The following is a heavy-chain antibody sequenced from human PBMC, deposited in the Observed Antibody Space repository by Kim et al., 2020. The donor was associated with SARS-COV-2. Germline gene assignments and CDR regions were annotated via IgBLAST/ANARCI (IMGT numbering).Heavy chain of an antibody. J-gene: IGHJ4*02. D-gene: IGHD5-18*01. CDR3: ARDRVTYSYGYWFSY. Sequence: DSVKGRFTISRDNSKNTLYLQMNSLRAEDTAVYYCARDRVTYSYGYWFSYWGQGTLVTVSS. V-gene: IGHV3-30*07.